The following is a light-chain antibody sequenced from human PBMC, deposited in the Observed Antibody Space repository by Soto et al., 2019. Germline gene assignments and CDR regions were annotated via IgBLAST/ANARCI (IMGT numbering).Light chain of an antibody. CDR3: QQYENSPIT. CDR2: GAS. CDR1: QSISSK. V-gene: IGKV3D-15*02. Sequence: IVMTQSPATLSVSPGERATLSCRASQSISSKLAWYQQKPGQAPRLLIYGASTRATGIPVRFSGSGSGTEFTLTITSLQSEDFAVYYCQQYENSPITFGQGTRLEIK. J-gene: IGKJ5*01.